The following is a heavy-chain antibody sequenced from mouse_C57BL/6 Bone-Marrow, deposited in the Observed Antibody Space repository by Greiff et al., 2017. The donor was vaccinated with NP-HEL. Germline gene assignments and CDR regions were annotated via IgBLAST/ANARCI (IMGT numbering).Heavy chain of an antibody. Sequence: QVQLQQPGAELVRPGSSVKLSCKASGYTFPSYWMHWVKQRPIHGLEWIGNIDPTDSETHYNQKFKDKATLTVDTSSSTAYMQLSSLTSEDSAVYYCAREFYDYDAGAWFAYWRQETLVTVSA. CDR1: GYTFPSYW. CDR2: IDPTDSET. V-gene: IGHV1-52*01. D-gene: IGHD2-4*01. CDR3: AREFYDYDAGAWFAY. J-gene: IGHJ3*01.